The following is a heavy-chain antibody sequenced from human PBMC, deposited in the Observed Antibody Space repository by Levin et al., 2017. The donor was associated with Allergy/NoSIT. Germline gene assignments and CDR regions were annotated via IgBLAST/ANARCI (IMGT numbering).Heavy chain of an antibody. Sequence: SCAASGFIFSSYAMSWVRQAPGKRLEWVSGISGSGSITQYADSVKGRFTISRDNSKNTLFLQMNSLRVDDTAVYYCARKTSGSYPFDYWGQGTLVTVSS. CDR2: ISGSGSIT. CDR3: ARKTSGSYPFDY. J-gene: IGHJ4*02. CDR1: GFIFSSYA. V-gene: IGHV3-23*01. D-gene: IGHD1-26*01.